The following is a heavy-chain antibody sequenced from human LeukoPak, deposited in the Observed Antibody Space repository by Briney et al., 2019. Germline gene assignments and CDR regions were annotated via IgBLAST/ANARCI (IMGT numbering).Heavy chain of an antibody. CDR1: GDSISRYY. J-gene: IGHJ4*02. CDR3: GRGPRSSFRAVDD. D-gene: IGHD1-26*01. Sequence: SETLSLTCTVSGDSISRYYWSWIRQAPGKGLEWIGYICYTGRTDYNPSLNSRVTISMDASNNQFYLKLNLVTAAAAALYYCGRGPRSSFRAVDDWGPGIPVTVSS. V-gene: IGHV4-59*13. CDR2: ICYTGRT.